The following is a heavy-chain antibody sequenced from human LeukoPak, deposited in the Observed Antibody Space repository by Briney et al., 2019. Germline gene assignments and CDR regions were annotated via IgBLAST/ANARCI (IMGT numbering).Heavy chain of an antibody. CDR2: IYPDGRI. D-gene: IGHD3-22*01. J-gene: IGHJ4*02. V-gene: IGHV4-59*12. CDR3: TREGYDRSGYFLDF. CDR1: SGSMTDSC. Sequence: PSETLSLTCSVSSGSMTDSCWSWFRQPPGKGFEWLGFIYPDGRIEYSPSLRSRVTFSVATSKLEATVRLSSVTASDTAVYYCTREGYDRSGYFLDFWGQGTLVTVSS.